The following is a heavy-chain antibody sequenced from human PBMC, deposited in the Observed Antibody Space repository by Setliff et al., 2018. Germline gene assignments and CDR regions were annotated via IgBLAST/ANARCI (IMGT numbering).Heavy chain of an antibody. V-gene: IGHV4-39*01. Sequence: SETLSLTCTVSGASVSGNSYYWGWVRQSPGKGLEWIGSIYWSGNTWYNPSFKSRVTISIDTSKNQFSLKMSSVTAADTAVYYCASNRAAMALDDPWGQGKLVTVPQ. D-gene: IGHD5-18*01. J-gene: IGHJ5*02. CDR1: GASVSGNSYY. CDR2: IYWSGNT. CDR3: ASNRAAMALDDP.